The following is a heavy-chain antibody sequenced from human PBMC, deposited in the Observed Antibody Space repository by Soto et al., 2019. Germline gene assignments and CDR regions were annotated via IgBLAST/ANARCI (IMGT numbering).Heavy chain of an antibody. D-gene: IGHD6-19*01. V-gene: IGHV1-18*04. CDR1: GYTFSNYG. CDR3: VRERAVTGSDY. J-gene: IGHJ4*02. Sequence: QVQLVQSGAEVKKPGASVKVSCKTSGYTFSNYGVSWVRQAPGQGLEWMGWISAYTGNTNYAQKFQGRVTLTTDTSTNTAYMDVRSLTSEDTAVYYCVRERAVTGSDYWGQGTLVTVSS. CDR2: ISAYTGNT.